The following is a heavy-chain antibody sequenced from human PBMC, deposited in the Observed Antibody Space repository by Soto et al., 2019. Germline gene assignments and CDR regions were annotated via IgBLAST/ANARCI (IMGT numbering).Heavy chain of an antibody. V-gene: IGHV3-23*01. D-gene: IGHD6-13*01. CDR1: EFTFSNYA. J-gene: IGHJ4*02. CDR2: ISDNGGTT. Sequence: GGSLRLSCAASEFTFSNYAMSWVRQAPGKGLEWVSSISDNGGTTYYADSVKGRFTISRDNSKNTLYLQMNSLRAEDTAVYYCAKDPGQLIGCFEYWGQGTQVTVSS. CDR3: AKDPGQLIGCFEY.